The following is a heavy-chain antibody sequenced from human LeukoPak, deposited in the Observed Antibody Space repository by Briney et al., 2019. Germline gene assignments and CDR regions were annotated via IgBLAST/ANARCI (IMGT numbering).Heavy chain of an antibody. Sequence: GGSLRLSCAASGFTFSSYAMHWVRQAPGKGLEWEAVISYDGSNKYYADSVKGRFTISRDNSKNTLYLQMNSLRAEDKAVYYCARDCQPGYYDSSGSVDYWGQGTLVTVSS. V-gene: IGHV3-30*04. CDR3: ARDCQPGYYDSSGSVDY. J-gene: IGHJ4*02. CDR1: GFTFSSYA. CDR2: ISYDGSNK. D-gene: IGHD3-22*01.